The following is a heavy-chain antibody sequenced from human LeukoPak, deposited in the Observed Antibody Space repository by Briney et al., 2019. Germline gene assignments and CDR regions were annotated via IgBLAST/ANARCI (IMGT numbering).Heavy chain of an antibody. J-gene: IGHJ5*02. CDR2: IFYSGTT. V-gene: IGHV4-39*01. Sequence: SETLSLTCTVSGGSISSTSYYWAWIRQPPGKGLDWIGSIFYSGTTHYNPSLESRVTISVDTSKNQFSLKLPSVTAADTAVYHCARQIRIGDYYGSGSYYNAAGYYWFDPWGQGTLVTVSP. CDR1: GGSISSTSYY. D-gene: IGHD3-10*01. CDR3: ARQIRIGDYYGSGSYYNAAGYYWFDP.